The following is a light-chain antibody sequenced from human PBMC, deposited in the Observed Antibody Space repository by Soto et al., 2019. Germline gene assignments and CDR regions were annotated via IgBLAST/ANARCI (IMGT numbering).Light chain of an antibody. J-gene: IGLJ1*01. CDR2: SNN. CDR3: AAWDDSLSGHYV. V-gene: IGLV1-44*01. Sequence: QSVLTQPPSASGTPGQRVTISCSGSNSSIGGNSVNWYQQFPGAAPKLLISSNNQRPSGIPDRFSGSKSGTSASLAISGLQFDDEADYYCAAWDDSLSGHYVFGAGTKVTVL. CDR1: NSSIGGNS.